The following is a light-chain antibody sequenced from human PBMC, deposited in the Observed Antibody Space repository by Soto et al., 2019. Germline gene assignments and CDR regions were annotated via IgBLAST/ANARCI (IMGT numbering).Light chain of an antibody. CDR2: GNS. J-gene: IGLJ2*01. Sequence: QSVLTQPPAVSGAPGQRVTISCVGSSSNIGAHYDVHWYQQRPGTAPKLLIYGNSNRPSGVPDRFSGSKSGTSASLAMSGLQAEDEADYYCQSYDSNLSGVVFGGGTKLTVL. CDR1: SSNIGAHYD. V-gene: IGLV1-40*01. CDR3: QSYDSNLSGVV.